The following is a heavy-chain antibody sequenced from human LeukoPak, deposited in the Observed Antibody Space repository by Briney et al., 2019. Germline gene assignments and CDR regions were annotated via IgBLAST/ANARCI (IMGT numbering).Heavy chain of an antibody. J-gene: IGHJ5*02. V-gene: IGHV1-2*02. CDR2: INPNSGGT. CDR3: ARNLRDGYNWENWNWFDP. CDR1: GYTFTSYY. Sequence: ASVKVSCKASGYTFTSYYMHWVRQAPGQGLEWMGWINPNSGGTNYAQKFQGRVTMTRDTSISTAYMELSRLRSDDTAVYYCARNLRDGYNWENWNWFDPWGQGTLVTVSS. D-gene: IGHD5-24*01.